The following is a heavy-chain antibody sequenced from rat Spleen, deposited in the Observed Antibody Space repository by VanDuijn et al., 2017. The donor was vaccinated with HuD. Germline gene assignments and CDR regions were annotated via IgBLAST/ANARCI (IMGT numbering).Heavy chain of an antibody. D-gene: IGHD1-10*01. J-gene: IGHJ2*01. Sequence: EVQLVESGGGLVQPGRSLKLSCAASGFTFSNYDMAWVRQAPTKGLEWVASISYEGSSTYYGDSVKGRFTISRDNAKNTLYLQMNSLRSEDTATYYCARHWGGYNNHYFDYWGQGVMVTVSS. CDR2: ISYEGSST. CDR3: ARHWGGYNNHYFDY. V-gene: IGHV5-22*01. CDR1: GFTFSNYD.